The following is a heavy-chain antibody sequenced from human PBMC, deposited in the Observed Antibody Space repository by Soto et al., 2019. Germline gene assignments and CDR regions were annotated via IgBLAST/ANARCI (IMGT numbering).Heavy chain of an antibody. V-gene: IGHV1-18*01. CDR2: ISPYDDNT. Sequence: QVQLVQSGTEVKKPGASVKVSCKASGYTFNSYGISWVRQAPGQGLEWMGWISPYDDNTNYAQNRHGRVTMTTDTSTRTAYMELRSLRSYDTAVYFCARGGYYDCSGSRNYHYYGMDAWGQGTTVTVS. J-gene: IGHJ6*02. D-gene: IGHD3-22*01. CDR3: ARGGYYDCSGSRNYHYYGMDA. CDR1: GYTFNSYG.